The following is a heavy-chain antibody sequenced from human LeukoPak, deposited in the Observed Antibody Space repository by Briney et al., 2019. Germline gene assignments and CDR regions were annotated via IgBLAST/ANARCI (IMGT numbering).Heavy chain of an antibody. D-gene: IGHD6-13*01. CDR3: ARVFWQQLVFDY. CDR2: FYTSANT. J-gene: IGHJ4*02. V-gene: IGHV4-4*09. CDR1: GGSISSYY. Sequence: SETLSLTCTVSGGSISSYYWSWIRQPPGKGLEWIGYFYTSANTNYNPSLKSRVTMSVDTSKNQFSLKLSSVTAADTAVYYCARVFWQQLVFDYWGQGTLVTVSS.